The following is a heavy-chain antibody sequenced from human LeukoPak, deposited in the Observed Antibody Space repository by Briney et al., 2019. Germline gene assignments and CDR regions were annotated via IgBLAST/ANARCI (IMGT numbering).Heavy chain of an antibody. CDR2: MYTSGST. D-gene: IGHD1-26*01. Sequence: SETLSLTCTVSGGSISSYYWSWIRQPAGKGLEWIGRMYTSGSTNYNPSLKSRVTMSVDTSKNQFSLKLSSVTAADTAVYYCARDSGSYLFDAFDIWGQGTMVTVSS. CDR1: GGSISSYY. V-gene: IGHV4-4*07. CDR3: ARDSGSYLFDAFDI. J-gene: IGHJ3*02.